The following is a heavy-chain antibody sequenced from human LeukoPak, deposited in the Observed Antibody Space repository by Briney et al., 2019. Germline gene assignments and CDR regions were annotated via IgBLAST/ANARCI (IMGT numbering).Heavy chain of an antibody. CDR3: ARAAADIVLMVRYYYMDV. J-gene: IGHJ6*03. CDR1: GGSISSGSYY. V-gene: IGHV4-61*02. CDR2: IYSSGST. D-gene: IGHD2-8*01. Sequence: PSETLSLTCSVSGGSISSGSYYWSWIRQPAGKGLEWIGRIYSSGSTNYNPSLKSRVTMSVDTSKNQFSLNLSSVTAADTAVYYCARAAADIVLMVRYYYMDVWGKGTTVTVSS.